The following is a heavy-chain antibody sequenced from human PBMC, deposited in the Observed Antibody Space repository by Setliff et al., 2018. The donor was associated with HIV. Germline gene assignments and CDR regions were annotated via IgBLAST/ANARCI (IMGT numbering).Heavy chain of an antibody. CDR1: GYSISSGYY. CDR2: IYHSEST. Sequence: SETLSLTCAVSGYSISSGYYWGWIRQPPGKGLEWIGSIYHSESTYYNPSLKSRVTISVDTSKNQFSLTLSSVTAAATAVYYCECYNSDDGYFDNWGQGALVTVSS. V-gene: IGHV4-38-2*01. D-gene: IGHD2-8*01. CDR3: ECYNSDDGYFDN. J-gene: IGHJ4*02.